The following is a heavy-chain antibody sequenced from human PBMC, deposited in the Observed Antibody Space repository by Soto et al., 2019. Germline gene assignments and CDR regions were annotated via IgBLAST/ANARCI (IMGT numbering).Heavy chain of an antibody. CDR2: IYHSGNT. CDR3: SRVGAEYLGPRGDRWLDP. D-gene: IGHD1-26*01. CDR1: GDSISSSNW. J-gene: IGHJ5*02. V-gene: IGHV4-4*02. Sequence: SETLSLTCAVSGDSISSSNWWTWVRQPPGKGLEWIGEIYHSGNTNYNPSLRSRVTISVDKSKNQFSLKLNFVTAADTAVYYCSRVGAEYLGPRGDRWLDPWGQGTLVTVSS.